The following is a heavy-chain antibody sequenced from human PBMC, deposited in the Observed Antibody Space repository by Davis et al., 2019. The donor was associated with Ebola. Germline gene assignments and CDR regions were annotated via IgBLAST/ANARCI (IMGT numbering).Heavy chain of an antibody. D-gene: IGHD2-15*01. CDR3: AKVVATYYFDY. J-gene: IGHJ4*02. V-gene: IGHV3-23*01. CDR2: IGATGATT. Sequence: GESLKISCAASGFTFSDYAMRWVRQAPGKGLEWVSAIGATGATTHYADSVKGRFTISRDNFKNTLYLQMNSLRVEDTAVYYCAKVVATYYFDYWGQGTLVTVSS. CDR1: GFTFSDYA.